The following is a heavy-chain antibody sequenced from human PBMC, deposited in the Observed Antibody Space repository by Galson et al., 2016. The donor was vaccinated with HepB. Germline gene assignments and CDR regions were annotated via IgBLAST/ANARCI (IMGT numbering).Heavy chain of an antibody. V-gene: IGHV1-18*01. D-gene: IGHD5-12*01. CDR2: ICADTGNT. CDR3: ARDSGDIVAMLTFDY. Sequence: SVKVSCQASGYTFTSYGISWVRQAPGQGLEWMGWICADTGNTNYAQELPGRVTMTTDTSTSTAYMELRSLRADDTAVYYCARDSGDIVAMLTFDYWGQGTLVSVSS. J-gene: IGHJ4*02. CDR1: GYTFTSYG.